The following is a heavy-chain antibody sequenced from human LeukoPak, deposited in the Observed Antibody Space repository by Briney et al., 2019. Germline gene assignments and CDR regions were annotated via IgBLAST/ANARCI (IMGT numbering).Heavy chain of an antibody. CDR2: IYTSGST. D-gene: IGHD6-13*01. CDR1: GGSISSYY. CDR3: AAGRYYYYYMDV. Sequence: SETLSLTCTVSGGSISSYYWSWIRQPAGKGLEWIGRIYTSGSTNYNPSLKSRVTMSVDTSKNQFSLKQSSVTAADTAVYYCAAGRYYYYYMDVWGKGTTVTVSS. V-gene: IGHV4-4*07. J-gene: IGHJ6*03.